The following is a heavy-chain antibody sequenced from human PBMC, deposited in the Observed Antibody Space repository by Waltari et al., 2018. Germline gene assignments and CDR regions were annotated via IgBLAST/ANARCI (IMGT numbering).Heavy chain of an antibody. V-gene: IGHV4-34*02. Sequence: QVQLQQWGAGLLKPSETLSLTCAVYGGSFSGNYWTWIRQSPGQGLEWIGEINDSGRTKYKPSLKSRVTTSIDTSKNQFSLRLSSVTAADRAVYYCARGTFGVVIIPYYYYHMDVWGKGTSVTVSS. J-gene: IGHJ6*03. CDR3: ARGTFGVVIIPYYYYHMDV. D-gene: IGHD3-3*01. CDR1: GGSFSGNY. CDR2: INDSGRT.